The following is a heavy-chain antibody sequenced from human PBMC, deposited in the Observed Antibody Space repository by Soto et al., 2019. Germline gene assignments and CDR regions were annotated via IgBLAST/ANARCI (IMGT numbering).Heavy chain of an antibody. J-gene: IGHJ1*01. D-gene: IGHD3-22*01. Sequence: SETLSLTCTVSGGSISSDDYYWSWIRQAPGRGLEWIGYIHSSGSIYYNPSLKSRATMSIDTAGNQFSLKVSSVTVADTAVYYCARDLDGLHDDTSGPFPRPVWGQGTLVTVSS. CDR2: IHSSGSI. CDR3: ARDLDGLHDDTSGPFPRPV. V-gene: IGHV4-30-4*01. CDR1: GGSISSDDYY.